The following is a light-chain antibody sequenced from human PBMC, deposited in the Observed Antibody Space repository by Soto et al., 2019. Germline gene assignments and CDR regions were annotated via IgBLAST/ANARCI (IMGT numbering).Light chain of an antibody. CDR3: QTWGTELRV. V-gene: IGLV4-69*01. J-gene: IGLJ2*01. Sequence: QSVLTQSPSASASLGASVNLTCTLSSGHSSYAIAWHQQQPEKGPRYLMKLNSDGSHSKGDGIPDRFSGSSSGAERYLTIASRQSEDEADYYCQTWGTELRVFGGGTKLTVL. CDR2: LNSDGSH. CDR1: SGHSSYA.